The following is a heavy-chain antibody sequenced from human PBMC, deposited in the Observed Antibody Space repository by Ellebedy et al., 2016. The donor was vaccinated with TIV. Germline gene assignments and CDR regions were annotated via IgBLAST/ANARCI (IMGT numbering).Heavy chain of an antibody. J-gene: IGHJ4*02. Sequence: GESLKISCAASGFTFSNYAMNWVRQAPGKGLVWVSRISGDGTRMDYADSVKGRFTISRDNAKNTLYLQMNSLRVEDTAVYYCAHIVGATPSDYWGQGTLVTVSS. D-gene: IGHD1-26*01. CDR1: GFTFSNYA. CDR2: ISGDGTRM. CDR3: AHIVGATPSDY. V-gene: IGHV3-74*01.